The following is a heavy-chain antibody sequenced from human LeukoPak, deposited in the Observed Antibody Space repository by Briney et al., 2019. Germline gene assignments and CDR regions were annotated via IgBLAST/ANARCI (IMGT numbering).Heavy chain of an antibody. J-gene: IGHJ4*02. CDR2: IMRDGSEK. CDR3: ARRSGIAVAGAFDY. V-gene: IGHV3-7*01. D-gene: IGHD6-19*01. CDR1: GFTFSASW. Sequence: GGSLRLSCAASGFTFSASWMNWVRQAPGKGLEWVANIMRDGSEKYYVGSVKGRFTISRDNAKNSLYLQMNSLRAEDTAVYYCARRSGIAVAGAFDYWGQGTLVTVSS.